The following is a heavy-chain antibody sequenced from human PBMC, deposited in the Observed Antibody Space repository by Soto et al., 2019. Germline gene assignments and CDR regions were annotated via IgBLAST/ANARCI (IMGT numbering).Heavy chain of an antibody. CDR2: IYPGASDT. CDR1: GYSLRSYW. Sequence: GEAPKIPRKGSGYSLRSYWFLWVRQLPGKGLECMGFIYPGASDTRYSPSFQGLVAISADASISTAYLQWSSLKASDTAMFYCPGFRRDPLYYYYYGMDVWSLGTTVTVSS. V-gene: IGHV5-51*01. J-gene: IGHJ6*02. CDR3: PGFRRDPLYYYYYGMDV.